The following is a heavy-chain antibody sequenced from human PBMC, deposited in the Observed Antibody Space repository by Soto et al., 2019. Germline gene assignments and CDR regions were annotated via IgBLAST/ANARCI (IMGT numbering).Heavy chain of an antibody. CDR3: ARDSAYSGAYDY. CDR2: IHYSGNT. V-gene: IGHV4-59*01. D-gene: IGHD1-26*01. J-gene: IGHJ4*02. CDR1: GGSISSYY. Sequence: QVQLQESGPGLVKASETLSLTCTVSGGSISSYYWSWIRQPPGKGLEWIGYIHYSGNTNYNPSLESRVTLSVDTSKHQFFLKLSSVTAADTAVYYCARDSAYSGAYDYWGQGTLVTVSS.